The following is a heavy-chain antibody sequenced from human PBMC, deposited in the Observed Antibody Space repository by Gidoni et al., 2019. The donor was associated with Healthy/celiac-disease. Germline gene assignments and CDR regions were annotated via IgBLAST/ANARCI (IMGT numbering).Heavy chain of an antibody. Sequence: QVQLVQSGAEVKKPGASVKVSCKASGYTFTGYYLHWVRQAPGQGLEWMGWINPNSGGTSYAHKFQGRVTMTRDTSISTAYMELSRLRSDDTAVYYCATIPLAVAGADPLPWGQGTLVTVSS. D-gene: IGHD6-19*01. V-gene: IGHV1-2*07. CDR3: ATIPLAVAGADPLP. CDR1: GYTFTGYY. J-gene: IGHJ5*02. CDR2: INPNSGGT.